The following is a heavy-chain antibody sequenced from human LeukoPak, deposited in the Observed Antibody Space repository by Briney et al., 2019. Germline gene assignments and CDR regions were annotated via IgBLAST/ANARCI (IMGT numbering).Heavy chain of an antibody. J-gene: IGHJ4*02. Sequence: SETLSLTCAVSGYSISSGYYWGWIRQPPGKGLEWIGSIYHRGSTYYNPSLHSRVTISVDTSKNQFSLKLSSVTAADTAVYYCAREEYSSSLFYFDYWGQGTLVRVFS. CDR3: AREEYSSSLFYFDY. D-gene: IGHD6-6*01. V-gene: IGHV4-38-2*02. CDR2: IYHRGST. CDR1: GYSISSGYY.